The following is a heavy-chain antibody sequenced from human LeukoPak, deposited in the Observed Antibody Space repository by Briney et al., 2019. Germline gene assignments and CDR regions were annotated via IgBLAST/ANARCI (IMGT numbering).Heavy chain of an antibody. J-gene: IGHJ4*01. CDR2: INPNSGDT. CDR1: GYTLTVYY. Sequence: ASVKVSCKASGYTLTVYYIHWVRQAPGQGLEWMGRINPNSGDTNFAQKFQGRVTMTRDASISTAYMDLSGLRPDDTAVYYCAREGSGYTYGRRSYFDYWGHGILVTVSS. V-gene: IGHV1-2*06. D-gene: IGHD5-18*01. CDR3: AREGSGYTYGRRSYFDY.